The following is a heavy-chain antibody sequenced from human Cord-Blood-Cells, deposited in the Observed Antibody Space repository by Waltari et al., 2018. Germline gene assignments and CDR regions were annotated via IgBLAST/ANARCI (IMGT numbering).Heavy chain of an antibody. V-gene: IGHV3-30*04. CDR2: ISYDGSNK. D-gene: IGHD6-13*01. J-gene: IGHJ4*02. CDR1: GFTFSSYA. CDR3: GGDSSSWYYFDY. Sequence: QVQLVESGGGVVQPGRSLRLSCAASGFTFSSYAMHWVRQAPGKGLEWGAVISYDGSNKDDADSVKGRFTISRDNSKNALYLQMNSLRAEDTAVYYCGGDSSSWYYFDYWGQGTLVTVSS.